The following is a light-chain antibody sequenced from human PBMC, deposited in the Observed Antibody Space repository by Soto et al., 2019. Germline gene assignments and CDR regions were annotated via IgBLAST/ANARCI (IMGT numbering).Light chain of an antibody. CDR2: AAS. CDR3: QQYYSYPALT. Sequence: AIRMTQSPSSLSASTGDIVTITFRASQGISSYLAWYQQKPGKAPKLLIYAASTLQSGVPSRFSGSGSGTDFTLTISCLQSEDFATYYCQQYYSYPALTFGGGTKVDI. J-gene: IGKJ4*01. CDR1: QGISSY. V-gene: IGKV1-8*01.